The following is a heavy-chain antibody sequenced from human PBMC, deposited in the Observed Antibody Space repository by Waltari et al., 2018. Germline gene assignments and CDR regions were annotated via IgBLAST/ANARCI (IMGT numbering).Heavy chain of an antibody. CDR2: IYYSGST. CDR1: GGSISSYY. D-gene: IGHD3-10*01. CDR3: ARDLGGGVEPYYYYGMDV. Sequence: QVQLQESGPGLVKPSETLSLTCTVSGGSISSYYWSWIRQPPGKGLEWIGYIYYSGSTNYNPSLKSRVTISVDTSKNQFSLKLSSVTAADTAVYYCARDLGGGVEPYYYYGMDVWGQGTTVTVSS. J-gene: IGHJ6*02. V-gene: IGHV4-59*01.